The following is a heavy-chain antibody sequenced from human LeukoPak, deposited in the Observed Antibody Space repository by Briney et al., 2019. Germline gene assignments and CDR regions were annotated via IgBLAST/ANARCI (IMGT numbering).Heavy chain of an antibody. CDR1: GFTFSDYY. CDR3: ARDYRSTFDY. J-gene: IGHJ4*02. V-gene: IGHV3-11*01. Sequence: GGSLRLSCAASGFTFSDYYMSWIRQAPGKGLEWVSYISSSGTTISYTDSVKGRFTISRDNAKNSLYLQMNSLRAEDTAVYYCARDYRSTFDYWGQGTLVAVSS. D-gene: IGHD1-26*01. CDR2: ISSSGTTI.